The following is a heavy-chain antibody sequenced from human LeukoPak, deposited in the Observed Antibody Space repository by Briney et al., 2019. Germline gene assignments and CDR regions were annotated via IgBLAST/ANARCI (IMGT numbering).Heavy chain of an antibody. CDR1: GFTFSSYG. CDR3: AKDRDIAARADY. CDR2: IRYDGSNK. J-gene: IGHJ4*02. V-gene: IGHV3-30*02. Sequence: PGGSLRLSCAASGFTFSSYGMHWVRQAPGKGLEWVAFIRYDGSNKYYADSVKGRFTISGDNSKNTLYLQMNSLRAEDTAVYYCAKDRDIAARADYWGQGTLVTVSS. D-gene: IGHD6-6*01.